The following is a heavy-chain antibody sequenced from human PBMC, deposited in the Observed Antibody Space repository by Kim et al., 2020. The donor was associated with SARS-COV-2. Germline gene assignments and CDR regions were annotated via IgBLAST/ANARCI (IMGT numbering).Heavy chain of an antibody. D-gene: IGHD6-19*01. J-gene: IGHJ6*02. Sequence: VKGRFTISRDNSKNTLYLQMNSLRAEDTAVYYCAREWQWLVLYYYYGMDVWGQGTTVTVSS. CDR3: AREWQWLVLYYYYGMDV. V-gene: IGHV3-30*07.